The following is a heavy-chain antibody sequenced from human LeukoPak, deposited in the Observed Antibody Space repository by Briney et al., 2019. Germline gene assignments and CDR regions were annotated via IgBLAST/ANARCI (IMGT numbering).Heavy chain of an antibody. D-gene: IGHD3-10*01. CDR2: IRYDGSNK. Sequence: GGSLRLSCAASGFTFSSYGMHWVRQAPGKGLEWVAFIRYDGSNKYYADSVKGRFTISRDNSKNTLYLQMNSLRAEDTAVYYYARGGSWIRGSLYFDYWGQGTLVTVSS. CDR3: ARGGSWIRGSLYFDY. J-gene: IGHJ4*02. V-gene: IGHV3-30*02. CDR1: GFTFSSYG.